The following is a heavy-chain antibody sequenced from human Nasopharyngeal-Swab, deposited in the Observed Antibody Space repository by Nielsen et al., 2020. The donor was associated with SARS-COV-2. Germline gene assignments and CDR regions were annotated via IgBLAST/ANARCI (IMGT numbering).Heavy chain of an antibody. Sequence: SVKVSCKASGGTFSSYAISWVRQAPGQALEGMGGIIPIFGPANYAQKFQGRVTITADKSTSTAYMELSSLRSEDTAVYYCARNPVDYDYVWGSYRYRTFDYWGQGTLVTVSS. J-gene: IGHJ4*02. V-gene: IGHV1-69*06. D-gene: IGHD3-16*02. CDR3: ARNPVDYDYVWGSYRYRTFDY. CDR2: IIPIFGPA. CDR1: GGTFSSYA.